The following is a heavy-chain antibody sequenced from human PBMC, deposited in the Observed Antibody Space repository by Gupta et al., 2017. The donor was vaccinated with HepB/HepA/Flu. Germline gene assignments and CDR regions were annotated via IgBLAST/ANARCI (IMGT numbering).Heavy chain of an antibody. CDR3: ARDRILNYQLPLDWYFDL. CDR1: GFTFSSYW. V-gene: IGHV3-7*01. Sequence: EVQLVESGGGLVQPGGSLRLSCAASGFTFSSYWMSWVRQAPGKGLEWVANIKQDGSEKYYVDSVKGRFTISRDNAKNSLYLQMNSLRAEDTAVYYCARDRILNYQLPLDWYFDLWGRGTLVTVSS. CDR2: IKQDGSEK. D-gene: IGHD2-2*01. J-gene: IGHJ2*01.